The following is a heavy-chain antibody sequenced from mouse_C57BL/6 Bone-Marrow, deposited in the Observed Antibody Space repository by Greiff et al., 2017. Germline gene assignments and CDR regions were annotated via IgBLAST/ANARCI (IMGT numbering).Heavy chain of an antibody. CDR3: ARRDYGTLFAY. CDR2: IYPGGGYT. J-gene: IGHJ3*01. D-gene: IGHD1-1*01. Sequence: VQLQQSGAELVRPGTSVKMSCKASGYTFTNYWIGWAKQRPGHGLEWIGDIYPGGGYTNYNEKFKGKATLTADKSSSTAYMQVSSLTSEDSAIYYCARRDYGTLFAYWGQGTLVTVSA. CDR1: GYTFTNYW. V-gene: IGHV1-63*01.